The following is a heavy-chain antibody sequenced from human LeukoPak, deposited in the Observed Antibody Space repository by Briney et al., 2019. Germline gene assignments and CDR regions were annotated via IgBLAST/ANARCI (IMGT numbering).Heavy chain of an antibody. CDR2: ISGSGGST. V-gene: IGHV3-23*01. CDR3: AKDLGYSYGYSDY. D-gene: IGHD5-18*01. CDR1: GFTFSSYA. J-gene: IGHJ4*02. Sequence: GGSLRLSCAASGFTFSSYAMSWVRQAPGKGLEWVSAISGSGGSTYYADSVKGRFTISRDNSKNTLYLQMNSLRDEDTAVYYGAKDLGYSYGYSDYWGQGTLVTVSS.